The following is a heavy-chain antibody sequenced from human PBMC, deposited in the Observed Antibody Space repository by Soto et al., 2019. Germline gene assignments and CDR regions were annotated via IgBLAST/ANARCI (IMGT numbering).Heavy chain of an antibody. CDR3: ARGRVGATKTGNTWFYP. J-gene: IGHJ5*02. V-gene: IGHV6-1*01. Sequence: SRTPSPACALSRDTVSEHSAGWDWFARTPSRGLEGLGRTYYRSKWYNDYAVSVKSRITINPDTSKNQFSLQLNPVTPEDTAVYYCARGRVGATKTGNTWFYPWGQGTLVTVSS. D-gene: IGHD1-26*01. CDR1: RDTVSEHSAG. CDR2: TYYRSKWYN.